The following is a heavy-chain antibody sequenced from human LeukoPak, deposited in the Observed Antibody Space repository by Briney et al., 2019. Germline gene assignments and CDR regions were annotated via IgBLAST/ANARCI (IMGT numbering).Heavy chain of an antibody. CDR2: IYGSGST. J-gene: IGHJ5*02. Sequence: SETLSLTCSVSGASISSYWSWIRQPAGKGLEWIGRIYGSGSTNYNPSLQSRITMSLDTSKNQVSLKITSVTAADTAVYYCARDSGTTGEVKFDPWGPGTLVIVSS. D-gene: IGHD3-10*01. CDR3: ARDSGTTGEVKFDP. CDR1: GASISSY. V-gene: IGHV4-4*07.